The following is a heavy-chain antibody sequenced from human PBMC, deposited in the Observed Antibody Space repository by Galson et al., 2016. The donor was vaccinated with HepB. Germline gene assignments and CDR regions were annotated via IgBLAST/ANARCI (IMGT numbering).Heavy chain of an antibody. CDR2: VSYSGRT. CDR3: ARLYFDFWSGYYLPGYFDP. Sequence: LSLTCTVSGDSINNYYWSWIRQPPGKRLQWIGHVSYSGRTNYNPSLKSRVSISLDTSNKHFSLKLNSVAAADTAVYYFARLYFDFWSGYYLPGYFDPWGQGTLVTVSS. D-gene: IGHD3-3*01. J-gene: IGHJ5*02. CDR1: GDSINNYY. V-gene: IGHV4-59*08.